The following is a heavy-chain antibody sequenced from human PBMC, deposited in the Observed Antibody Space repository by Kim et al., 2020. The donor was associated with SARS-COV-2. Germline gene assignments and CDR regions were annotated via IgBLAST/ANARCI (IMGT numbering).Heavy chain of an antibody. CDR3: ATDAAGHYYDSSGYYDY. J-gene: IGHJ4*02. D-gene: IGHD3-22*01. V-gene: IGHV1-24*01. CDR2: FDPEDGET. CDR1: GYTLTELS. Sequence: ASVKVSCKVSGYTLTELSMHWVRQAPGKGLEWMGGFDPEDGETIYAQQFQGRVTMTEDTSTDTAYMELSSLRSEDTVVYYCATDAAGHYYDSSGYYDYWGQGTLVNVSS.